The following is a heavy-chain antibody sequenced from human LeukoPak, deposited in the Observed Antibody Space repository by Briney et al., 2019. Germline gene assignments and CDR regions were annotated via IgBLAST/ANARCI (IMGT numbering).Heavy chain of an antibody. J-gene: IGHJ3*02. D-gene: IGHD6-19*01. CDR2: ISSSGSTI. Sequence: GGSLRLSCAASGFTFSDYYMSWIRQAPGRGLEWVSYISSSGSTIYYADSVKGRFTISRDNAKNSLYLQMNSLRAEDTAVYYCAKSDSGWRVNTFDIWGQGTMVTVSS. V-gene: IGHV3-11*01. CDR1: GFTFSDYY. CDR3: AKSDSGWRVNTFDI.